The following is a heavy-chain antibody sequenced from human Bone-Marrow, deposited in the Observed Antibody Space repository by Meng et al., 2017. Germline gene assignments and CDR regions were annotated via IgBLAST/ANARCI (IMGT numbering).Heavy chain of an antibody. V-gene: IGHV4-4*02. Sequence: ASRPGVVQPSGTLSLTCGVSGPSVSSGYCWPWVCQPPGKGLEWICEFHHSGTTNYNPSLRSRVTISVDTSKNQFSLRLTSVTAADTAVYYCAASPGWWRIDSWGQGTLVTVSS. CDR1: GPSVSSGYC. D-gene: IGHD6-19*01. CDR2: FHHSGTT. CDR3: AASPGWWRIDS. J-gene: IGHJ4*02.